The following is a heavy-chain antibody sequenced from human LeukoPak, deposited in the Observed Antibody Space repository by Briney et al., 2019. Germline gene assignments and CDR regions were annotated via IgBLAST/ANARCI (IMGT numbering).Heavy chain of an antibody. D-gene: IGHD2-2*01. CDR1: GLTFSSYA. V-gene: IGHV3-23*01. Sequence: GGSLRLSCAASGLTFSSYAMSWVRQAPGKGLEWVSAISGSGSSTYYADSVKGRFTISRGNSKNTLYLQMNSLRAEDTAVYYCAKDPGACSSTSCYPRSCYYYYGMDVWGQGTTVTVSS. CDR3: AKDPGACSSTSCYPRSCYYYYGMDV. J-gene: IGHJ6*02. CDR2: ISGSGSST.